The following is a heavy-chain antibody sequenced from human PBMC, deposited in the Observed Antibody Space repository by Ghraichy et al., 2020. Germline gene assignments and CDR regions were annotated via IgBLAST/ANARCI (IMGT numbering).Heavy chain of an antibody. J-gene: IGHJ6*02. Sequence: ASVKVSCKASGYTFTSYYMHWVRQAPGQGLEWMGIINPSGGSTSYAQKFQGRVTMTRDTSTSTVYMELSSLRSEDTAVYYCARELPSITIFGVVINYYYYGMDVWGQGTTVTVSS. CDR1: GYTFTSYY. V-gene: IGHV1-46*01. CDR2: INPSGGST. D-gene: IGHD3-3*01. CDR3: ARELPSITIFGVVINYYYYGMDV.